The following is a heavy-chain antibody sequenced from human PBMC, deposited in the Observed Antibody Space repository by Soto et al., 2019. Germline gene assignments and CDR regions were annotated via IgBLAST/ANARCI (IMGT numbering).Heavy chain of an antibody. Sequence: EVQLVESGGGLVQPGESLRLSCAASGFTFSSYWMHWIRQAPGKGLVWVSRVSNDGSSTVYATSVKGRLTISRDNAKNTLYLQMNSLSDEDTAVYYCARGLPNYSAFDSWGQGTLVTVSS. CDR3: ARGLPNYSAFDS. CDR1: GFTFSSYW. J-gene: IGHJ4*02. V-gene: IGHV3-74*01. CDR2: VSNDGSST. D-gene: IGHD4-4*01.